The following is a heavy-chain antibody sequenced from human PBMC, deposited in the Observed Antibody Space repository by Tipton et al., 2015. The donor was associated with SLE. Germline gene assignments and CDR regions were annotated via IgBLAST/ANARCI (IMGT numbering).Heavy chain of an antibody. CDR1: GFTFSSYG. V-gene: IGHV3-30*03. D-gene: IGHD1-26*01. CDR2: ISYDGSNK. CDR3: ARGSSGSYDY. J-gene: IGHJ4*02. Sequence: QLVQSGGGVVQPGRSLRLSCAASGFTFSSYGMHWVRQAPGKGLEWVAVISYDGSNKYYADSVKGRFTISRDNSKNTLYLQMNSLRAEDTAVYYCARGSSGSYDYWGQGTLVTVSS.